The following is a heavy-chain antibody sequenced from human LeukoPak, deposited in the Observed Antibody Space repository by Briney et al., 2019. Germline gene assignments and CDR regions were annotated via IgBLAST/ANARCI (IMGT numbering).Heavy chain of an antibody. CDR3: AREPYSSGLDY. CDR1: GFTFSSYE. J-gene: IGHJ4*02. D-gene: IGHD6-19*01. CDR2: ISSSGSTI. V-gene: IGHV3-48*03. Sequence: PGGSLRLSCAASGFTFSSYEMNWVHQAPGKGLEWVSYISSSGSTIYYADSVKGRFTISRDNAKNSLYLQMNSLRAEDTADYYCAREPYSSGLDYWGQGTLVTVSS.